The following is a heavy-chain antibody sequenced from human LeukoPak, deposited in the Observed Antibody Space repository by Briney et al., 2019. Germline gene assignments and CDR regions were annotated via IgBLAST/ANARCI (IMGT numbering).Heavy chain of an antibody. D-gene: IGHD6-19*01. CDR2: INPSGGST. CDR3: ARLGIAVADDY. CDR1: GYTFTTCS. Sequence: ASVKVSCKASGYTFTTCSMHWVRQAPGQGLEWTGIINPSGGSTKYAQKFQGRVTMTRDTSTSTVHMELSSLRFEDTAVYYCARLGIAVADDYWGQGTPVTVSS. V-gene: IGHV1-46*01. J-gene: IGHJ4*02.